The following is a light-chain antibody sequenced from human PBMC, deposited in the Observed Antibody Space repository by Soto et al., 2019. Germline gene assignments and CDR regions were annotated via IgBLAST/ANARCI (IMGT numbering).Light chain of an antibody. CDR1: QSVPRNY. CDR2: DAS. CDR3: QQYATSPIT. Sequence: ENVLTQSPATLSLSPGERATLSCGASQSVPRNYLAWYQQKPGLAPRLLIYDASTTATGIPDRFSGSGSGTDFTLTVSRLEPEDFAVYYCQQYATSPITFGQGTRLDIK. V-gene: IGKV3D-20*01. J-gene: IGKJ5*01.